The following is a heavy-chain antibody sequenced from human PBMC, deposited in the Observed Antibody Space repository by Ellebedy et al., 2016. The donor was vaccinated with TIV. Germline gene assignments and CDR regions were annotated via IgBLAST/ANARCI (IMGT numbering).Heavy chain of an antibody. CDR2: IYPGDSDT. CDR3: ARQGLWFGELLRAFDI. CDR1: GYSFTSYW. Sequence: GESLKISCKGSGYSFTSYWIGWVRQMPGKGLEWVGIIYPGDSDTRYSPSFQGKVTIPADKSISTAYLQWSSLKASDTAMYYCARQGLWFGELLRAFDIWGQGTMVTVSS. J-gene: IGHJ3*02. D-gene: IGHD3-10*01. V-gene: IGHV5-51*01.